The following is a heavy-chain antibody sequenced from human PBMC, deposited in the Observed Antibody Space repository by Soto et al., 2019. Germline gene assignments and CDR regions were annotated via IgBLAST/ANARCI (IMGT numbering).Heavy chain of an antibody. J-gene: IGHJ6*02. CDR1: GFTFSSYG. V-gene: IGHV3-33*01. CDR2: IWYDGSNK. Sequence: QVQLVESGGGVVQPGRSLRLSCAASGFTFSSYGMHWVRRAPGKGLEWVAVIWYDGSNKYYADSVKGRFTISRDNSKNTLYLQMNSLRAEDTAVYYCARSYYDFWSGPRYYYYYGMDVWGQGTTVTVSS. D-gene: IGHD3-3*01. CDR3: ARSYYDFWSGPRYYYYYGMDV.